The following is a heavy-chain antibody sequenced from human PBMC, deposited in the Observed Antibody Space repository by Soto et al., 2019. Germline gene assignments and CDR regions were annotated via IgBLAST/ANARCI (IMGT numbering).Heavy chain of an antibody. CDR3: ARDQPKDSLSSGCEGGFDP. CDR1: GGTFRSYT. D-gene: IGHD1-26*01. V-gene: IGHV1-69*08. J-gene: IGHJ5*02. Sequence: QVQLVQSGAEVKKPGSSVKVSCKASGGTFRSYTISWVRQAPGHGLEWMGRIIPILGIANYAQKFQGRVTITADKATRTACMELSSLRSEDTAVYDCARDQPKDSLSSGCEGGFDPWGQGTLVTVSS. CDR2: IIPILGIA.